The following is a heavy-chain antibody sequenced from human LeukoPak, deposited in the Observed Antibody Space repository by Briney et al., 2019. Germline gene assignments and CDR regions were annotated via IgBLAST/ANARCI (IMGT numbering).Heavy chain of an antibody. V-gene: IGHV5-51*01. D-gene: IGHD2-2*02. CDR3: ARQGCSSTSCHTIDY. Sequence: GESLKISCKASGYSFISNWIAWVRQMPGKGLEMMGIIFPGDSNTRYSPSFQGQVTISVDKSISAAYLQWSSLKASDTARYYCARQGCSSTSCHTIDYWGQGTLVTVSS. J-gene: IGHJ4*02. CDR2: IFPGDSNT. CDR1: GYSFISNW.